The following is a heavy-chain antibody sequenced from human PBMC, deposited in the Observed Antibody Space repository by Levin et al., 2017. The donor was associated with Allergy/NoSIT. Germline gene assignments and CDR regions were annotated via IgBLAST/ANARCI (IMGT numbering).Heavy chain of an antibody. J-gene: IGHJ6*02. CDR3: ARDEEYYYGSGSYYNGLCGMDV. CDR2: INPNSGGT. Sequence: LGASVKVSCKASGYTFTGYYMHWVRQAPGQGLEWMGWINPNSGGTNYAQKFQGRVTMTRDTSISTAYMELSRLRSDDTAVYYCARDEEYYYGSGSYYNGLCGMDVWGQGTTVTVSS. CDR1: GYTFTGYY. D-gene: IGHD3-10*01. V-gene: IGHV1-2*03.